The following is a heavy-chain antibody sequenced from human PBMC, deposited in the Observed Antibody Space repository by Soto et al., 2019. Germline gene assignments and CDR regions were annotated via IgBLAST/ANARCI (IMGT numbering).Heavy chain of an antibody. CDR3: ATEKYGAGRVGVYD. Sequence: QVQLVQSGAEVKKPGSSLKVSCETSGDTSTIYTITWVRQAPGQGLQWMGRIVPTLRLTNYAQEFEARLTITADKSTITAHMELGSLTSEDTAVYYWATEKYGAGRVGVYDWGQGTTVTVSS. V-gene: IGHV1-69*08. CDR2: IVPTLRLT. CDR1: GDTSTIYT. J-gene: IGHJ4*02. D-gene: IGHD2-8*01.